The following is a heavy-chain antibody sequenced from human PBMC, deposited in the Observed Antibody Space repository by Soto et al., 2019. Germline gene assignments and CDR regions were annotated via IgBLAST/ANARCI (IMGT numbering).Heavy chain of an antibody. J-gene: IGHJ6*02. CDR1: GGTFSSYA. V-gene: IGHV1-69*13. Sequence: ASVKVSCKASGGTFSSYAISWVRQAPGQGLEWMGGIIPIFGTANYAQKFQGRVTITADESTSTAYMELSSLRSEDTAVYYCARDPTRYCISTSCYYGMDVWGQGTTVTVSS. CDR2: IIPIFGTA. D-gene: IGHD2-2*01. CDR3: ARDPTRYCISTSCYYGMDV.